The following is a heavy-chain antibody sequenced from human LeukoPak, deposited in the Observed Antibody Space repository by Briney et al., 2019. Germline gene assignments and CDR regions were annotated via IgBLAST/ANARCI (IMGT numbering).Heavy chain of an antibody. D-gene: IGHD3-22*01. CDR2: IRSKTEGGTT. Sequence: GGSLRLSSAASGFTLSNAWMSWVRQAPGKGLEWVGRIRSKTEGGTTEYAAPVKGRFTISRDDTKNTLYLQMYSLKTEDTAVCYCTKYYYDSSGFYYHYDYWGQGTLVTVSS. J-gene: IGHJ4*02. CDR3: TKYYYDSSGFYYHYDY. V-gene: IGHV3-15*01. CDR1: GFTLSNAW.